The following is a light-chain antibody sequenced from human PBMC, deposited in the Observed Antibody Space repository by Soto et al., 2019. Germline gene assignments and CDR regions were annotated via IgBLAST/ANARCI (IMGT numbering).Light chain of an antibody. J-gene: IGKJ4*01. Sequence: EIVMTQSPATLSVSPGERATLSCRASRSVSSNLAWYQQKPGQAPRLLIYDASTRATGIPARFSGSGSGTDFTLTISSLQSADFAVYYCQQYHNWPPLTFGGGTKVDIK. V-gene: IGKV3-15*01. CDR1: RSVSSN. CDR2: DAS. CDR3: QQYHNWPPLT.